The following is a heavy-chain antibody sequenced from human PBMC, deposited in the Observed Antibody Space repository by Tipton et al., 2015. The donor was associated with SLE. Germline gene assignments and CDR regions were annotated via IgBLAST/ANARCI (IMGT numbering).Heavy chain of an antibody. CDR3: ARNYYDSSGYPYYFDY. CDR2: ISSISSYT. Sequence: GSLRLSCAASGFTFSDYYMSWIRQAPGKGLEWVSYISSISSYTNYADSVKGRFTISRDNAKNSLYLQMNSLRAEDTAVYYCARNYYDSSGYPYYFDYWGQGTLVTVSS. J-gene: IGHJ4*02. D-gene: IGHD3-22*01. V-gene: IGHV3-11*06. CDR1: GFTFSDYY.